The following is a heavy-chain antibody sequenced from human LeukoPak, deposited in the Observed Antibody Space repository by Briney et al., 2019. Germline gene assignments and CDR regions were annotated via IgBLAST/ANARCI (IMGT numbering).Heavy chain of an antibody. V-gene: IGHV4-30-2*01. D-gene: IGHD5-18*01. CDR2: IYHSGST. Sequence: PSQTLSLTCAVSGGSISSGGYSWSWIRQPPGKGLEWIGYIYHSGSTNYNPSLKSRVTISVDTSKNQFSLKLSSVTAADTAVYYCASGRGYSYGYASYWGQGALVTVSS. J-gene: IGHJ4*02. CDR1: GGSISSGGYS. CDR3: ASGRGYSYGYASY.